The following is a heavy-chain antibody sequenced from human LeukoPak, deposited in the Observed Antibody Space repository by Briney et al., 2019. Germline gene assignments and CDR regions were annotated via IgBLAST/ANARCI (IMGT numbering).Heavy chain of an antibody. Sequence: GRSLRLSCAASGFTFDDYAMHWVRQAPGKGLEWVSGISWNSGSIGYADSVKGRFTISRDNAKNSLYLQMNSLRAEDTALYYCAKDIPPTDYYYGMDVWGQGTLVTVSS. V-gene: IGHV3-9*01. CDR2: ISWNSGSI. J-gene: IGHJ6*02. CDR3: AKDIPPTDYYYGMDV. CDR1: GFTFDDYA.